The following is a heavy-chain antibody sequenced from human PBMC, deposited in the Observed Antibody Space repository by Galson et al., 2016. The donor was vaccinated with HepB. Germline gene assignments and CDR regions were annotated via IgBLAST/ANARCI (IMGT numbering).Heavy chain of an antibody. CDR1: QFTFRDYA. CDR2: ISGNGGTT. V-gene: IGHV3-23*01. D-gene: IGHD2-21*01. Sequence: SLRLSCAGSQFTFRDYAIHWVRQAPGKGLECVSSISGNGGTTYYADSVKGRFTISRDNSKNTLYLQMNSLRADDTAVYYCAKTLLGGMDVWGQGTTVTVS. J-gene: IGHJ6*02. CDR3: AKTLLGGMDV.